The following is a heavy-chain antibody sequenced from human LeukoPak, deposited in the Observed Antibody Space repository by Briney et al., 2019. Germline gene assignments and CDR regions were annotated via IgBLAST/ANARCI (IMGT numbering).Heavy chain of an antibody. J-gene: IGHJ5*01. D-gene: IGHD2-21*01. V-gene: IGHV4-4*07. Sequence: PSETLSLTCTVSGGSISNYYLTWIRQPAGKELEWIGRLYTSGGTRYNPSLEGRVTMSIDTSKNQFSLSLTSVTAADTAVYYCARGIAGAYDHNWFDSWGQGTLVTVSS. CDR2: LYTSGGT. CDR1: GGSISNYY. CDR3: ARGIAGAYDHNWFDS.